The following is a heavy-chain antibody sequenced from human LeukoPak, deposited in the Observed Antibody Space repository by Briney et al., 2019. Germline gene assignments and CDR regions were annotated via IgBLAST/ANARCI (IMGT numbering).Heavy chain of an antibody. J-gene: IGHJ4*02. CDR3: ATIGYYYDSSGYYSGLDY. D-gene: IGHD3-22*01. Sequence: ASVKVSCKASGYTFTSYAMNWVRQAPGQGLEWMGWINTNTGNPTYAQGFTGRFVFSLDTSVSTAYLQISSLKAEDTAVYYCATIGYYYDSSGYYSGLDYWGQGTLVTVSS. CDR2: INTNTGNP. CDR1: GYTFTSYA. V-gene: IGHV7-4-1*02.